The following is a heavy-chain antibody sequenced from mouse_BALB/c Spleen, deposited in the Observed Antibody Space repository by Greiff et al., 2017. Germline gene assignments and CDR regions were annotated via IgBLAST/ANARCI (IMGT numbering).Heavy chain of an antibody. Sequence: EVMLVESGGGLVKPGGSLKLSCAASGFTFSSYAMSWVRQTPEKRLEWVASISSGGSTYYPDSVKGRFTISRDNARNILYLQMSSLRSEDTAMYYCARERDGYDEDMDYWGQGTSVTVSS. CDR3: ARERDGYDEDMDY. CDR2: ISSGGST. D-gene: IGHD2-2*01. CDR1: GFTFSSYA. J-gene: IGHJ4*01. V-gene: IGHV5-6-5*01.